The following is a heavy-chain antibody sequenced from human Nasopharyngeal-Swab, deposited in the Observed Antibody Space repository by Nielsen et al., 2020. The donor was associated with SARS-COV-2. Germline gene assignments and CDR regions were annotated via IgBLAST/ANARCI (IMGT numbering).Heavy chain of an antibody. D-gene: IGHD4-17*01. J-gene: IGHJ4*02. CDR2: IIANLGMT. Sequence: SMKVSNKVSDENFSKYAISWVRQAPGQGLEWMGGIIANLGMTKYAQKFKDSVIINADESTGTAYMELSSLRSEDTAVYYCATWGIGYGENAHATFDSWGQGTQVTVSS. V-gene: IGHV1-69*10. CDR3: ATWGIGYGENAHATFDS. CDR1: DENFSKYA.